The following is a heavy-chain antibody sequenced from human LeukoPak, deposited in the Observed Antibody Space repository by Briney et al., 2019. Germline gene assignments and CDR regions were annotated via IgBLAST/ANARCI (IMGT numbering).Heavy chain of an antibody. CDR3: ARARSSYGYGDAFDI. J-gene: IGHJ3*02. D-gene: IGHD5-18*01. CDR1: GFTFSTYA. Sequence: PGGSLRLSCAASGFTFSTYAMHWVRQAPGKGLEWVAVISYDGSSKYYADSAKGRFTISRDNSKNTLYLQMNSLRAEDTAVYYCARARSSYGYGDAFDIWGQGTMVTVSS. V-gene: IGHV3-30*04. CDR2: ISYDGSSK.